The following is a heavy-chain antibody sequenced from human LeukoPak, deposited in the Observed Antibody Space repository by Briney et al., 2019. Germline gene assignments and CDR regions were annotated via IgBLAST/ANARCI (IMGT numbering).Heavy chain of an antibody. V-gene: IGHV4-61*08. J-gene: IGHJ1*01. CDR2: IYYSGST. CDR1: GGSISSGGYY. D-gene: IGHD5-24*01. Sequence: SQTLSLTCTVSGGSISSGGYYWSWIRQPPGKGLEWIGYIYYSGSTNYNPSLKSRVTISVDTSKNQFSLKLSSVTAADTAVYYCASLATPHRTYFQHWGQGTLVTVSS. CDR3: ASLATPHRTYFQH.